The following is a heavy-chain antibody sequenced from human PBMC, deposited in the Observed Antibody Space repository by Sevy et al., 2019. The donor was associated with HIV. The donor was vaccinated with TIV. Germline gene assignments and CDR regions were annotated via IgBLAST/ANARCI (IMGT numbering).Heavy chain of an antibody. D-gene: IGHD3-10*01. CDR2: IKSKTDGGTR. CDR3: TKDSKKRGLSAIFDY. Sequence: GGSLRLSCAASGFTFSNAWMSWVRQAPGKGLEWVGRIKSKTDGGTRDYAAPVKGRFTISRDDSKKTQYLQMNSLKTVDTAIYYCTKDSKKRGLSAIFDYWGQGTLVTVSS. CDR1: GFTFSNAW. V-gene: IGHV3-15*01. J-gene: IGHJ4*02.